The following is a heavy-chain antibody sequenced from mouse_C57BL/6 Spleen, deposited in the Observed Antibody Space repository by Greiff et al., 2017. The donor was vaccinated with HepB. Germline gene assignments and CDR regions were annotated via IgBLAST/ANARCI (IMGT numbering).Heavy chain of an antibody. J-gene: IGHJ4*01. CDR3: ARTNWAPMDY. CDR1: GFTFSDYG. CDR2: ISSGSSTI. V-gene: IGHV5-17*01. D-gene: IGHD4-1*01. Sequence: EVMLVESGGGLVKPGGSLKLSCAASGFTFSDYGMHWVRQAPEKGLEWVAYISSGSSTIYYADTVKGRFTISRDNAKNTLFLQMTSLRSEDTAMYYCARTNWAPMDYWGQGTSVTVSS.